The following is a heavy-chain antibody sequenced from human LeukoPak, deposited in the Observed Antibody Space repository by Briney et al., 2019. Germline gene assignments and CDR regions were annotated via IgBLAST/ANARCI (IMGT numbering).Heavy chain of an antibody. Sequence: ASVKVSCKASGGTFSSYAISWVRQAPGQGLEWMGIINPSGGSTSYAQKFQGRVTMTRDTSTSTVYMELSSLRSEDTAVYYCARGGRQDIVVAPSSPTIDYWGQGTLVTVSS. J-gene: IGHJ4*02. CDR2: INPSGGST. CDR3: ARGGRQDIVVAPSSPTIDY. CDR1: GGTFSSYA. V-gene: IGHV1-46*01. D-gene: IGHD2-2*01.